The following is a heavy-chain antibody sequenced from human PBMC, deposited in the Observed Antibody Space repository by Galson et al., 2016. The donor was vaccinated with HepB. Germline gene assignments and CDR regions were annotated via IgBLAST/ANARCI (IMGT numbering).Heavy chain of an antibody. Sequence: SLRLSCAASGFTFNFHDMHWVRQAPGKGLEWVAVISYDGTDKYYADSVKGRFAISRDNSKNALFLQMDSLKAEDTSVYYCAKDLGAAAGTSYYGMDVWGKGTTVIVSS. CDR3: AKDLGAAAGTSYYGMDV. D-gene: IGHD6-13*01. J-gene: IGHJ6*04. V-gene: IGHV3-30*18. CDR2: ISYDGTDK. CDR1: GFTFNFHD.